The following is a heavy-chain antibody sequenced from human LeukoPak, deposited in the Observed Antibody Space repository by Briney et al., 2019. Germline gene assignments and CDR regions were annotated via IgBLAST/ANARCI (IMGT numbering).Heavy chain of an antibody. J-gene: IGHJ4*02. D-gene: IGHD2-2*01. V-gene: IGHV4-34*01. Sequence: SETLSLTCAVYGGSFSGYYWSWIRQPPGKGLEWIGEINHSGSTNYNPSLKSRVTISVDTSKNQFSLKLSSVTAADTAVYYCARATRGPYDWGQGTLVTVSS. CDR1: GGSFSGYY. CDR3: ARATRGPYD. CDR2: INHSGST.